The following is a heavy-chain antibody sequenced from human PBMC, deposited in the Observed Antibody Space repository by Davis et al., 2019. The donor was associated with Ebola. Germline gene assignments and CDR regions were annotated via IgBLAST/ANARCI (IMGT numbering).Heavy chain of an antibody. J-gene: IGHJ5*02. Sequence: AASVKVSCKASGYTFTNYYMHWVRQTPGRGLEWMGMINPSDGGTNYAEKFQDRVTMTRDTSTSTVYLELNSLRSGDTAVYYCARGVFYDNSGYYGTQKWFDPWGQGTLVTVSS. D-gene: IGHD3-22*01. CDR2: INPSDGGT. V-gene: IGHV1-46*01. CDR1: GYTFTNYY. CDR3: ARGVFYDNSGYYGTQKWFDP.